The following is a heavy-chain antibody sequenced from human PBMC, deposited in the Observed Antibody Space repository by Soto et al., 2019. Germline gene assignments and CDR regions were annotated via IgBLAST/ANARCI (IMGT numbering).Heavy chain of an antibody. D-gene: IGHD1-26*01. CDR1: GGSFSGYY. V-gene: IGHV4-34*01. J-gene: IGHJ6*02. Sequence: PSETLSLTCAVYGGSFSGYYWSWIRQPPGKGLEWIGEINHSGSTNYNPSLKSRVTISVDTSKNQFSLKLSSVTAADTAVYYCARGYGGWELTHYYGMDVWGQGTTVTVS. CDR3: ARGYGGWELTHYYGMDV. CDR2: INHSGST.